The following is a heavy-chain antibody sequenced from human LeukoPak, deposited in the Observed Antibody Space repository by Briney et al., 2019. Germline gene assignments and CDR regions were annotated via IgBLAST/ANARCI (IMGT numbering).Heavy chain of an antibody. CDR2: INHSGST. CDR3: ARGPAGLRLFDY. CDR1: GGSFSGYY. J-gene: IGHJ4*02. V-gene: IGHV4-34*01. Sequence: PSETLSLTCAVYGGSFSGYYWSWIRQPPGKGLEWIGEINHSGSTNYNPSLKSRVTISVDTSKNQFSLKLSSVTAADTAVYYCARGPAGLRLFDYWGQGTLVTVSS. D-gene: IGHD3-16*01.